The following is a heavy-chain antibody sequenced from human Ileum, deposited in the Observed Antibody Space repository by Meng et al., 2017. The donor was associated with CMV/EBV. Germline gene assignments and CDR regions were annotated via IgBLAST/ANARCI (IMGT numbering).Heavy chain of an antibody. CDR2: IWYDGSNK. D-gene: IGHD5-12*01. J-gene: IGHJ4*02. CDR3: ATISLDSGYDSD. CDR1: GFTFSSYG. Sequence: GGSLRLSCAESGFTFSSYGMHWVRQAPGKGLEWVAGIWYDGSNKYYADSVKGRFTISRDDSKNTLYLQMNSLRAEDTAVYYCATISLDSGYDSDWGQGTLVTVSS. V-gene: IGHV3-33*01.